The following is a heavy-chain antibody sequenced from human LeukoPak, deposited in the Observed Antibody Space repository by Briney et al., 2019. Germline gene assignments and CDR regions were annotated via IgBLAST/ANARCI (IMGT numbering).Heavy chain of an antibody. V-gene: IGHV4-39*01. CDR2: VYFDGST. CDR3: ARHSVSGADDY. D-gene: IGHD6-19*01. Sequence: SETLSLTCTVSGGSISITSYYWAWIRQPPGEGLEWIASVYFDGSTYYTPSLKSRLTISVDTSRNQFSLKVSSVTAADTAVYYCARHSVSGADDYWGQGTLVTVSS. J-gene: IGHJ4*02. CDR1: GGSISITSYY.